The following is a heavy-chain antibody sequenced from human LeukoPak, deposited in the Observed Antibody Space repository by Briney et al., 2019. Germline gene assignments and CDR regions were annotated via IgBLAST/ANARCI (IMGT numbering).Heavy chain of an antibody. J-gene: IGHJ5*02. CDR2: IFHSGST. CDR1: GGSVSSGGIS. CDR3: ARGSSGRIVGMSWFDP. D-gene: IGHD3-10*01. Sequence: PSETLSLTCAVSGGSVSSGGISWTWIRQSPGMGLEWIGYIFHSGSTYYNPSLKSRVTISVDRSKNQFSLKLSSVTAADTAVYYCARGSSGRIVGMSWFDPWGQGTLVTVSS. V-gene: IGHV4-30-2*06.